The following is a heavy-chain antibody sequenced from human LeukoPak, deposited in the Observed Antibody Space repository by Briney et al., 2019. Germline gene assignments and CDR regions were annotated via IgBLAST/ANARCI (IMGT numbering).Heavy chain of an antibody. CDR2: INTDGTVT. CDR1: GFTFSKYW. CDR3: ATKQWLAPPPDS. Sequence: GGFLRLSCAASGFTFSKYWMLWVRQAPGKGLESASRINTDGTVTTYADSVKGRFTVSRDNADNTMFLQMNSVRDEDTAVYYCATKQWLAPPPDSWGQGTPVTVSS. V-gene: IGHV3-74*01. J-gene: IGHJ4*02. D-gene: IGHD6-19*01.